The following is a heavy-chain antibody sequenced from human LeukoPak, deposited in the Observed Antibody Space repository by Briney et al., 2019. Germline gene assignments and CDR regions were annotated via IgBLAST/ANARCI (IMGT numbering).Heavy chain of an antibody. J-gene: IGHJ4*02. V-gene: IGHV3-30-3*01. CDR3: ARWGSSGFDY. D-gene: IGHD6-6*01. Sequence: GSLRLSCAASGFTFSSYAMHWVRQAPGKGLEWEAVISYDGSNKYYADSVKGRFTISRDSSKNTLYPQMNSLRAEDTAVYYCARWGSSGFDYWGQGTLVTVSS. CDR1: GFTFSSYA. CDR2: ISYDGSNK.